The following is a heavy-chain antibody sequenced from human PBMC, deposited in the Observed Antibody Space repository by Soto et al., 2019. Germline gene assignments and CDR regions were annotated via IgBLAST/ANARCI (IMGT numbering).Heavy chain of an antibody. D-gene: IGHD3-22*01. CDR1: GYSFSRYG. CDR2: ISAYNSNT. Sequence: ASVKVSCKASGYSFSRYGISWVRQAPGQGLEWMGWISAYNSNTTYAQNFQDRVTITTDTSTSTAYMELRSLRADDTAVYYCARDHKSNDNSIYYYTIDYWGQGTLVTVSS. V-gene: IGHV1-18*01. J-gene: IGHJ4*02. CDR3: ARDHKSNDNSIYYYTIDY.